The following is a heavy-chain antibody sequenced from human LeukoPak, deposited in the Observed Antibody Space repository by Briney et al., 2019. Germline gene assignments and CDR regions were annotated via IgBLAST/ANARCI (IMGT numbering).Heavy chain of an antibody. Sequence: SVKASCKASGGTFSSYAISWVRQAPGQGLEWMGGIIPIFGTANYAQKFQGRVTITADESTSTAYMELSSLRSEDTAVYYCARILVEGQWLVPVDYWGQGILVAVSS. CDR2: IIPIFGTA. CDR1: GGTFSSYA. D-gene: IGHD6-19*01. CDR3: ARILVEGQWLVPVDY. V-gene: IGHV1-69*01. J-gene: IGHJ4*02.